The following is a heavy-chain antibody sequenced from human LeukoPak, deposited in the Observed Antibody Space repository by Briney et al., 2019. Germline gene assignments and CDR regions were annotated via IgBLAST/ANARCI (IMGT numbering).Heavy chain of an antibody. J-gene: IGHJ4*02. CDR3: ARDLRVYCGGDCYLFDY. Sequence: SGGSLRLSCAASGFTFSSYSMNWVRQAPGKGLEWVSSISSSSSYIYYADSVKGRFTISRDNAKNSLYLQMNSLRAEDTAVYYCARDLRVYCGGDCYLFDYWGQGTLVTVSS. CDR2: ISSSSSYI. V-gene: IGHV3-21*01. D-gene: IGHD2-21*01. CDR1: GFTFSSYS.